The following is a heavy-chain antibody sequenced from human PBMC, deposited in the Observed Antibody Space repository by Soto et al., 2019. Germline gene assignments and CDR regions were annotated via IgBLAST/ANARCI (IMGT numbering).Heavy chain of an antibody. CDR3: SRLYYDYV. J-gene: IGHJ6*02. CDR2: ISYDSDTI. CDR1: GFTFGAYS. D-gene: IGHD3-3*01. V-gene: IGHV3-48*02. Sequence: GGSLRLSCAGSGFTFGAYSMNWVRQAAGKGLEWIAYISYDSDTIQYADSVKGRFTISRDNAKNSLYLQMNSLRDEDTAVYYCSRLYYDYVWGQGTTVTVSS.